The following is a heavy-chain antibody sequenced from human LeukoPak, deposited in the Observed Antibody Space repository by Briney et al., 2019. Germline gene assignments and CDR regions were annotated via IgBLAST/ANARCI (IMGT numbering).Heavy chain of an antibody. CDR2: ISSSGSTT. D-gene: IGHD3-10*01. V-gene: IGHV3-11*01. Sequence: GGSLRLSCAASGFTFSEYYMSWIRQAPGKGLEWVSYISSSGSTTYYADSVKGRFTISRDNAKNSLYLQMNSLRAEDTVAYYCAREMDGPYGSGSPLDYWGQGTLVTVSS. CDR1: GFTFSEYY. CDR3: AREMDGPYGSGSPLDY. J-gene: IGHJ4*02.